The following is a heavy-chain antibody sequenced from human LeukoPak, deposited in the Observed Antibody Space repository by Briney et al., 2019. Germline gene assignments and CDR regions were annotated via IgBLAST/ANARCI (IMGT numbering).Heavy chain of an antibody. CDR3: ARGGYSYGYPRYYYGMDV. CDR1: GASVSSGDHH. Sequence: SETLSLTCIVSGASVSSGDHHWSWIRQAPGKGLEWIGHNMNTYYNPSLKSRVTISVDRSKNQFSLKLSSVTAADTAVYYCARGGYSYGYPRYYYGMDVWGQGTTVTVSS. D-gene: IGHD5-18*01. J-gene: IGHJ6*02. CDR2: NMNT. V-gene: IGHV4-61*08.